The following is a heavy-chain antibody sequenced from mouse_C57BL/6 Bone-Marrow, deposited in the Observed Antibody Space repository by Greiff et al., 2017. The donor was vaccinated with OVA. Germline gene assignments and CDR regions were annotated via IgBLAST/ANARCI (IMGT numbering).Heavy chain of an antibody. J-gene: IGHJ2*01. CDR2: IDPSDSDT. V-gene: IGHV1-52*01. Sequence: QVQLQQPGAELVRPGSSVKLSCKASGYTFTSYWMHWVQQRPIQGLEWIGNIDPSDSDTNSHQQFKDKATLTVDKSSSTAYMQLSSLTSEDSAVYYCARGATVYYFDYWGQGNTLTVSS. CDR1: GYTFTSYW. D-gene: IGHD1-1*01. CDR3: ARGATVYYFDY.